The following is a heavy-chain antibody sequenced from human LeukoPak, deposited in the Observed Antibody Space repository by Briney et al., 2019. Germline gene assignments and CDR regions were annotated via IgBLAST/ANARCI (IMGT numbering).Heavy chain of an antibody. CDR2: ISASGGRT. CDR1: GFTFSSYG. CDR3: AKAGRGGAITLVRGVKGDYYYMDV. J-gene: IGHJ6*03. D-gene: IGHD3-10*01. Sequence: GGSLRLSCGAAGFTFSSYGMNWVRQAPGKGLERVSCISASGGRTYYADSVEGRFTISRDNSKNTLDLQMNSLRAADTAVYYCAKAGRGGAITLVRGVKGDYYYMDVWGKGTTVTISS. V-gene: IGHV3-23*01.